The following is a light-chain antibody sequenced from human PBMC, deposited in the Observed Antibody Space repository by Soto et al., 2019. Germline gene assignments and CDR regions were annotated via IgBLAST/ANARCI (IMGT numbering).Light chain of an antibody. CDR3: QQYNSYPLT. CDR1: QSINTW. CDR2: DAS. Sequence: DIQMTQSPFTLSASVGDRVTITCRASQSINTWLAWYQQKPGKAPKLLIYDASSLESGVPSRFSGSGSGTEFTLTISSLQPDDFATYYCQQYNSYPLTFGGGTKVDIK. J-gene: IGKJ4*01. V-gene: IGKV1-5*01.